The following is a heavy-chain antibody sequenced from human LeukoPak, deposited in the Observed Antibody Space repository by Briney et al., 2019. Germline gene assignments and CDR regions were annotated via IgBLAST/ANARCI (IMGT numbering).Heavy chain of an antibody. J-gene: IGHJ4*02. D-gene: IGHD3-22*01. V-gene: IGHV3-7*01. Sequence: GGSLSLSSAASGFTLSVFLKTWVCQAPGKGLEWVANINEDGSEKYYVDSVKGRFTVSRDNANNSLFLQMNSLRGDEAAVYYCAREPLDTRGYYCGTLCYWGQGTLVTVSS. CDR1: GFTLSVFL. CDR2: INEDGSEK. CDR3: AREPLDTRGYYCGTLCY.